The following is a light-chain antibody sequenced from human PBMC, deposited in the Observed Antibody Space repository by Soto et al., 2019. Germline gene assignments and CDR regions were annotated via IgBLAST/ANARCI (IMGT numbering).Light chain of an antibody. J-gene: IGKJ1*01. CDR2: GAS. V-gene: IGKV3-15*01. CDR1: QNVNSN. Sequence: EIVMTPSPASLSVSPGERATLSCRASQNVNSNLAWYQQKHGQAPRFLIYGASTRATGIPARFSGSWSGTEFTLTISSLQSEDFAVYYCHHYNNWPRTFGQGTKVDIK. CDR3: HHYNNWPRT.